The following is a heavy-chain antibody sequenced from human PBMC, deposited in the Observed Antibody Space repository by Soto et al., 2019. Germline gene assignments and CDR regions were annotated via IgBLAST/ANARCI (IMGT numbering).Heavy chain of an antibody. V-gene: IGHV3-11*01. Sequence: GGSLRLSCASSCFTFSDYYMTWIRQAPGKGLQWVSCISSSGSTTFYADSVKGRFTISRDNAKNSLFLQMMSLRADDTAVYYCATGRSFNYDFDSWGQGTLVTVLL. J-gene: IGHJ4*02. D-gene: IGHD3-16*01. CDR3: ATGRSFNYDFDS. CDR2: ISSSGSTT. CDR1: CFTFSDYY.